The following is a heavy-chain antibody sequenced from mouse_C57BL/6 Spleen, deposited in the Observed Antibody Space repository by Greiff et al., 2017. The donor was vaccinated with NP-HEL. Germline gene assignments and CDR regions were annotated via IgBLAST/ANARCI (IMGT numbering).Heavy chain of an antibody. D-gene: IGHD2-1*01. Sequence: VQLQQSGPELVKPGASVKISCKASGYAFSSSWMNWVKQRPGKGLEGIGRIYPGDGDTNYNGKFKGKATLTADKSSSTAYMQLSSLTSEDSAVYFCARTYGNYEYYFDYWGQGTTLTVSS. CDR3: ARTYGNYEYYFDY. V-gene: IGHV1-82*01. J-gene: IGHJ2*01. CDR1: GYAFSSSW. CDR2: IYPGDGDT.